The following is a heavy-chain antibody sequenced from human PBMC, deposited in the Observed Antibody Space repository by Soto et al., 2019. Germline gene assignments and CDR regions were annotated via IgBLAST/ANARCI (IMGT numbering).Heavy chain of an antibody. V-gene: IGHV3-23*01. CDR1: GFTFSSYA. CDR3: AKGRRILGGYRHALNFDY. Sequence: EVQLLESGGGLVQPGGSLRLSCAASGFTFSSYAMSWVRQAPGKGLEWVSAISGSGGSTYYADYVKGRFTISRDNSKNTLHLEMNSLRAEDKAVYYCAKGRRILGGYRHALNFDYGGQGPLVTVSS. J-gene: IGHJ4*02. CDR2: ISGSGGST. D-gene: IGHD3-16*02.